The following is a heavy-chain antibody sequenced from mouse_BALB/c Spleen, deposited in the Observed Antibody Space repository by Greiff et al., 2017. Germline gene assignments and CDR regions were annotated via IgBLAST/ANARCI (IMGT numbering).Heavy chain of an antibody. D-gene: IGHD3-1*01. CDR1: GYSFTSYY. V-gene: IGHV1S135*01. J-gene: IGHJ1*01. CDR3: ARSGSYWYFDV. CDR2: IDPFNGGT. Sequence: LVESGPELMKPGASVKISCKASGYSFTSYYMHWVKQSHGKSLEWIGYIDPFNGGTSYNQKFKGKATLTVDKSSSTAYMHLSSLTSEDSAVYYCARSGSYWYFDVWGAGTTVTVSS.